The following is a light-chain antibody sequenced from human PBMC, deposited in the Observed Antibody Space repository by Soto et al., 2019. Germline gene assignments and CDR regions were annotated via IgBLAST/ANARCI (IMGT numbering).Light chain of an antibody. V-gene: IGKV3-15*01. Sequence: EIVITQTPATLSVSPGERATLSCRASQSVSSNLAWYQQKPGQAPRLVIYGASTRATGIPARFSGSGSGTEFTLTISSLQSEDFAVYYCQQYNNWWTFGQGTKVEIK. J-gene: IGKJ1*01. CDR3: QQYNNWWT. CDR1: QSVSSN. CDR2: GAS.